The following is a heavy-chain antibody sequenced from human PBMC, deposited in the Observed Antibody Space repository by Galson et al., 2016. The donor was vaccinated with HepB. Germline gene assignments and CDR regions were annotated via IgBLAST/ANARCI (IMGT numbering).Heavy chain of an antibody. J-gene: IGHJ6*02. Sequence: TLSLTCSVSGASISSGGYYWSWIRQHPGKGLEWIGYIYNSGSTLYNPSLKSRVTISGDTSKNQFSLKLTSVTAADTAVYYCARAPRDYGSGTYYNTFSRGMDVWGQGTTVTVSS. CDR3: ARAPRDYGSGTYYNTFSRGMDV. CDR2: IYNSGST. D-gene: IGHD3-10*01. V-gene: IGHV4-31*03. CDR1: GASISSGGYY.